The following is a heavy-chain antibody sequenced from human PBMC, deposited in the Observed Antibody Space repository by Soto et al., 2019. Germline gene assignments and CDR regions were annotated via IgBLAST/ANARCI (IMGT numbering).Heavy chain of an antibody. D-gene: IGHD4-17*01. J-gene: IGHJ2*01. CDR2: IIPIFGTA. CDR1: GGTFSSYA. CDR3: ASGNDYGDEKYWYFDL. V-gene: IGHV1-69*01. Sequence: QVQLVQSGAEVKKPGSSVKVSCKASGGTFSSYAISWVRQAPGQGLEWMGGIIPIFGTANYAQKFQGRVTITADESTSTAYMELSCLRSEDTAVYYCASGNDYGDEKYWYFDLWGRGTLVTVSS.